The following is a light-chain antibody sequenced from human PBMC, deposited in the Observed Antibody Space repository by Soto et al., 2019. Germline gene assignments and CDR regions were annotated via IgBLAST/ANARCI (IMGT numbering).Light chain of an antibody. V-gene: IGKV3-20*01. CDR3: QQYGSAPTWT. CDR1: QSVSSSY. CDR2: GAS. Sequence: TQSPSPVSASVGDRVTITCRASQSVSSSYLAWYQQKPGQAPRLLIYGASSRATGIPDRFSGSGSGTDFTLTISRLEPEDFAVYYCQQYGSAPTWTVGQGAKVDI. J-gene: IGKJ1*01.